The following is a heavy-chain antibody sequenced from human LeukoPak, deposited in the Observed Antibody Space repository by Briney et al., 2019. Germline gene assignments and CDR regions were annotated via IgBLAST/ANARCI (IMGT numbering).Heavy chain of an antibody. CDR3: GRDQYCTNGVCQWYFDL. CDR2: IIPILGIA. Sequence: GSSVKVSCKASGGTFSSYTISWVRQAPGQGLEWMGRIIPILGIANYAQKFQGRVTITADKSTSTAYMELSSLRSEDTAVYYCGRDQYCTNGVCQWYFDLWGRGTLVTVSS. D-gene: IGHD2-8*01. CDR1: GGTFSSYT. V-gene: IGHV1-69*04. J-gene: IGHJ2*01.